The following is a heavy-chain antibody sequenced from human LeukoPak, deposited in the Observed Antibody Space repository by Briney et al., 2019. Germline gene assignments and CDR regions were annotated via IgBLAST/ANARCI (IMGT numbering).Heavy chain of an antibody. CDR1: GGSISSGGYY. V-gene: IGHV4-31*03. Sequence: SQTLSLTCTVSGGSISSGGYYWSWIRQHPGKGLEWIGYIYYSVSTYYNPSLKSRVTISVDTSKNQFSLKLSSVTAAHTAVYYCARGGLNYYDILTGYDYWGQGTLVSVSS. CDR3: ARGGLNYYDILTGYDY. J-gene: IGHJ4*02. D-gene: IGHD3-9*01. CDR2: IYYSVST.